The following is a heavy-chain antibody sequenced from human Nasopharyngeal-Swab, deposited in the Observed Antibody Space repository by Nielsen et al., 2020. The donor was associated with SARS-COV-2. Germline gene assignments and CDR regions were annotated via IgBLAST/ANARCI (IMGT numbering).Heavy chain of an antibody. V-gene: IGHV1-2*06. CDR3: TRVPRVGGYSYGYDH. D-gene: IGHD5-18*01. Sequence: VSVKVSCKASGYTFSDYYMEWVRQAPGHGLEWMGRINPNSGGTNYAQKFQGRVTLSRDASITTAYMEMSGLTSDDTAIYYCTRVPRVGGYSYGYDHWGQGTLVTVSS. CDR2: INPNSGGT. CDR1: GYTFSDYY. J-gene: IGHJ5*02.